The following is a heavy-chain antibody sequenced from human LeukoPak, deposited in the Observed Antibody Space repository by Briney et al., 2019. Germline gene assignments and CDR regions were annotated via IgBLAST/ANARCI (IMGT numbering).Heavy chain of an antibody. CDR3: AKDLAGATKFDY. CDR1: GFTFSDYY. CDR2: ISSSGSTI. Sequence: GGSLRLSCAASGFTFSDYYMSWIRQAPGKGLEWVSYISSSGSTIYYADSVKDRFTISRDNAKNSLYLQMNSLRAEDTAVYYCAKDLAGATKFDYWGQGTLVTVSS. J-gene: IGHJ4*02. V-gene: IGHV3-11*01. D-gene: IGHD1-26*01.